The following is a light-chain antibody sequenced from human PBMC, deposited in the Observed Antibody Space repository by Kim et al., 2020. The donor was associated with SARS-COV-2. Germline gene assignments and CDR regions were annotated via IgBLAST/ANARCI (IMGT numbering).Light chain of an antibody. Sequence: VPFSCSGSCSNIGINYVYWYQQLPGTAPKLLIYSNNQRPSGVPDRFSGSTSGTSASLAISGLQSEDEADYYCAAWDDSLNGPHVVFGGGTQLTVL. V-gene: IGLV1-44*01. J-gene: IGLJ2*01. CDR3: AAWDDSLNGPHVV. CDR1: CSNIGINY. CDR2: SNN.